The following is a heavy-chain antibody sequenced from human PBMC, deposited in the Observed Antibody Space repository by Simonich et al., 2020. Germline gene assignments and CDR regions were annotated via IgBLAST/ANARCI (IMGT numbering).Heavy chain of an antibody. CDR2: TYYSSST. J-gene: IGHJ4*02. CDR3: ARQRVLMVYAIDY. CDR1: GGSFSSSSYY. V-gene: IGHV4-39*01. D-gene: IGHD2-8*01. Sequence: QLQLQESGSGLVKPSETLSLTCTVSGGSFSSSSYYWGWIRQPPGKGLEWIGSTYYSSSTYYIPAIKSRVTISVDTSKNQFSLKLRAVTAADTAVYYCARQRVLMVYAIDYWGQGTLVTVSS.